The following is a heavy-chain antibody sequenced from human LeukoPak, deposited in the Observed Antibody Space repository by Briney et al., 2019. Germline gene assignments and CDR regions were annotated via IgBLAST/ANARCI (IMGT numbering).Heavy chain of an antibody. J-gene: IGHJ4*02. Sequence: SETLSLTCTVSGGSISSSSYYWGWIRQPPGKGLEWIGSIYYSGSTYYTPSLKSRVTISVDTSKNQFSLKLSSVTAADTAVYYCASYSSGWSRRGPFDYWGQGTLVTVSS. CDR3: ASYSSGWSRRGPFDY. CDR1: GGSISSSSYY. D-gene: IGHD6-19*01. V-gene: IGHV4-39*01. CDR2: IYYSGST.